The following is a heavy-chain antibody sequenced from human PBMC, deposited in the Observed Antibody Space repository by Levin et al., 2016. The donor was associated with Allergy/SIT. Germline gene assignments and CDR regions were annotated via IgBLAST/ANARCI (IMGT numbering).Heavy chain of an antibody. Sequence: WIRQPPGKGLEWVGRIKSKTDGGTTDYAAPVKGRFTISRDDSKNTLYLQMNSLKTEDTAVYYCTTCGLDNYGMDVWGQGTTVTVSS. J-gene: IGHJ6*02. CDR3: TTCGLDNYGMDV. CDR2: IKSKTDGGTT. D-gene: IGHD5-12*01. V-gene: IGHV3-15*01.